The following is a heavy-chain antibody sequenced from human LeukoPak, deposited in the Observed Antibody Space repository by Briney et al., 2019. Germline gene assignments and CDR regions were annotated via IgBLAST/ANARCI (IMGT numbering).Heavy chain of an antibody. D-gene: IGHD3-22*01. V-gene: IGHV4-39*07. Sequence: SETLSLTCTVSGGSISSSSYYWGWIRQPPGKGLEWIGSIYYSGSTYYNPSLKSRVTISVDTSKNQFSLKLSSVTAADTAVYYCARIRIDRDSSGYYIYWYFDLWGRGTLVTVSS. J-gene: IGHJ2*01. CDR1: GGSISSSSYY. CDR3: ARIRIDRDSSGYYIYWYFDL. CDR2: IYYSGST.